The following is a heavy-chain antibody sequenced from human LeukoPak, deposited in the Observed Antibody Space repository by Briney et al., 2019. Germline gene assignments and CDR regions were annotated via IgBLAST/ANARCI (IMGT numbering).Heavy chain of an antibody. CDR2: ISYDGSNK. Sequence: GGSLRLSCAASGFTFSSYAMHWVRQAPGKGLEWVAVISYDGSNKYYADSVKGRFTISRDNSKNTLYLQMNSLRAEDTAVYYCARAWYEQWLVPDYWGQGTLVTVSS. J-gene: IGHJ4*02. D-gene: IGHD6-19*01. CDR3: ARAWYEQWLVPDY. V-gene: IGHV3-30-3*01. CDR1: GFTFSSYA.